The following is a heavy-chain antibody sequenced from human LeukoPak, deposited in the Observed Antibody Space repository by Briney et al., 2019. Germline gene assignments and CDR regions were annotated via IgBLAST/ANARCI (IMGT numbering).Heavy chain of an antibody. V-gene: IGHV1-69*06. J-gene: IGHJ5*02. CDR3: AKGRASAGGYSGYDWGDWFDP. CDR1: GGTFSSYA. CDR2: IIPIFGTA. Sequence: ASVKVSCKASGGTFSSYAISWVRQAPGQGLEWMGGIIPIFGTANYAQKFQGRVTITADKSTSTAYMELSSLRSEDTAVYYCAKGRASAGGYSGYDWGDWFDPWGQGTLVTVSS. D-gene: IGHD5-12*01.